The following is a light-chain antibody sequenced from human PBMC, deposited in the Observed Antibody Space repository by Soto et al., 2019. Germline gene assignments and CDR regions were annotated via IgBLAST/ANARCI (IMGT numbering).Light chain of an antibody. V-gene: IGKV3-15*01. CDR2: GAS. CDR1: QSVSSN. CDR3: QQYNNWIT. Sequence: EIVMTQSPATLSVSPGERATLSCRASQSVSSNLAWYQQKPGQAPRLLIYGASTRATGIPARFSGSGSVPEFTLTISLLQSEYCAVYDCQQYNNWITVGQGTRLEI. J-gene: IGKJ5*01.